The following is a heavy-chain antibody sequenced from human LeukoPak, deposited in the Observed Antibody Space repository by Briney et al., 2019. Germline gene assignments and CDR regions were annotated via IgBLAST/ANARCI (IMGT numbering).Heavy chain of an antibody. V-gene: IGHV1-18*01. D-gene: IGHD3-22*01. J-gene: IGHJ4*02. CDR2: ISGYNGNT. CDR1: GYSFTRYG. CDR3: ASDRWRLDDSSRYYSFTN. Sequence: ASVKVSCKASGYSFTRYGISWVRQAPGQGLEWMGWISGYNGNTNYEQKVQGRVTMTTDTSTSTAYMEVRSLRSDDTAVYYCASDRWRLDDSSRYYSFTNWGQGTLVTVSS.